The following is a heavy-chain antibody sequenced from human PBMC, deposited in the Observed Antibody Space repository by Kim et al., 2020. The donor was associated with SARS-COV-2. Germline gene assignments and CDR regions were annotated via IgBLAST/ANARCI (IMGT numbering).Heavy chain of an antibody. CDR3: ARCLWGDGPSEGLHSSGWSEDWFDP. CDR1: GGSISSSSYY. V-gene: IGHV4-39*01. D-gene: IGHD6-19*01. J-gene: IGHJ5*02. Sequence: SETLSLTCTVSGGSISSSSYYWGWIRQPPGKGLEWIGSIYYSGSTYYNPSLKSRVTISVDTSKNQFSLKLSSVTAADTAVYYCARCLWGDGPSEGLHSSGWSEDWFDPWGQGTLVTVSS. CDR2: IYYSGST.